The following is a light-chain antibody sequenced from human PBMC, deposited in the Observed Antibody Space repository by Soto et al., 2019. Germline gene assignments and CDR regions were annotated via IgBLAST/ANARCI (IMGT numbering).Light chain of an antibody. V-gene: IGKV1-39*01. Sequence: TSKSLATLSVPEGERATLTCRASQSISSDLAWYQQKPGKAPKLLICAASSLESGVPSRFSGSGSGTDFTLTISSLQPEDFAPYYCQESYSTAWPFCQGAKEDI. CDR1: QSISSD. CDR2: AAS. J-gene: IGKJ1*01. CDR3: QESYSTAWP.